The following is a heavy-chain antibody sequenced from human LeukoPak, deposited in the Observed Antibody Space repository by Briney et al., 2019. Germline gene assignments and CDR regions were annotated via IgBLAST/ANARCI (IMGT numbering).Heavy chain of an antibody. Sequence: SETLSLTCTVSGGSISSYYWSWIRQSPGKGLEWIGYIYYTGSTNYNPSLKSRVTISVDTSKNQFSLNLSSVTAADTAVYYCARDLTHDFWSGYGYWGQGTPVTVSS. CDR2: IYYTGST. CDR3: ARDLTHDFWSGYGY. D-gene: IGHD3-3*01. V-gene: IGHV4-59*01. CDR1: GGSISSYY. J-gene: IGHJ4*02.